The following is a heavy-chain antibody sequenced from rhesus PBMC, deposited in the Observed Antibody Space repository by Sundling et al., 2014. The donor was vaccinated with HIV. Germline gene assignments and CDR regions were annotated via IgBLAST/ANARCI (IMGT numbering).Heavy chain of an antibody. CDR2: IRSKAYGGTA. J-gene: IGHJ4*01. V-gene: IGHV3-184*01. D-gene: IGHD3-9*01. CDR1: GFTFSNHY. CDR3: SREGQFYEDDSGFYYTGDYY. Sequence: EVQLVESGGGLVQPGGSLRLSCVASGFTFSNHYMSWVRQAPGKGLEWVGFIRSKAYGGTAENAASVKGRFTISRDDSKSIAYLQMNSLKIEDTAVYYCSREGQFYEDDSGFYYTGDYYWGQGVLVTVSS.